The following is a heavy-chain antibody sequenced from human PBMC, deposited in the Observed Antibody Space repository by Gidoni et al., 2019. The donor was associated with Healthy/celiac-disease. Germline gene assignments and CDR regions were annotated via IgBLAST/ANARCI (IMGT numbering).Heavy chain of an antibody. CDR3: ARGHDYGGNPVDY. Sequence: QVQLQESGPGLVKPSETLSLTCTVSGGSISSYYWSWIRQPPGKGLEWIGYIYYSGSTNYNPSLKSRVTISVDTSKNQFSLKLSSVTAADTAVYYCARGHDYGGNPVDYWGQGTLVTVSS. D-gene: IGHD4-17*01. CDR1: GGSISSYY. CDR2: IYYSGST. J-gene: IGHJ4*02. V-gene: IGHV4-59*01.